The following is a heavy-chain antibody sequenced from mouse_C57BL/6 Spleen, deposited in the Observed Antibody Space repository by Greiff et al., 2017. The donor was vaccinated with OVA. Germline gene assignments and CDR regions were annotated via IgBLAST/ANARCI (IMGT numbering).Heavy chain of an antibody. CDR3: AISDGYRLGLAY. J-gene: IGHJ3*01. V-gene: IGHV1-18*01. D-gene: IGHD2-3*01. CDR2: INPNNGGT. CDR1: GYTFTDYN. Sequence: VQLQQSGPELVKPGASVKISCKASGYTFTDYNMDWVKQSPGKSLEWIGDINPNNGGTNYNQKFKGKATLTVDKSSSTAYMELRSLTSEDTAVYDCAISDGYRLGLAYWGQGTLVTVSA.